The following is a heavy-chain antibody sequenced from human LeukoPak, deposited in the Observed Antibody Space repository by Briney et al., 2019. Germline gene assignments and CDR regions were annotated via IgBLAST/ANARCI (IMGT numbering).Heavy chain of an antibody. Sequence: GSVKVSCKASGYTFTDYYIHWVRQAPGQGLEWMGWINPNSGGTNYAQKFQGRITMTRDTSISTAYMELSRLRSDDTAVYYCAREPPSLLWFGSFDYWSQGTLVTVSS. D-gene: IGHD3-10*01. CDR1: GYTFTDYY. J-gene: IGHJ4*02. V-gene: IGHV1-2*02. CDR2: INPNSGGT. CDR3: AREPPSLLWFGSFDY.